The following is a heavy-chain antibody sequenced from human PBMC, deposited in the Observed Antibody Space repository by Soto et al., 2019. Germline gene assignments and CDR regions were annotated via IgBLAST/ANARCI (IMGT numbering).Heavy chain of an antibody. CDR2: IDWDDDK. CDR3: ARTVSSILMPTPHGMDV. V-gene: IGHV2-70*12. Sequence: SGPTLLNPTHTLTLTCTFSGFSLSTDGMCVSWIRQPPGQALEWLALIDWDDDKYYSPSLKTRLTISKDTSKNQVVLMMTNMDPVDTYSYFCARTVSSILMPTPHGMDVWGQGITVTVSS. D-gene: IGHD2-2*01. CDR1: GFSLSTDGMC. J-gene: IGHJ6*02.